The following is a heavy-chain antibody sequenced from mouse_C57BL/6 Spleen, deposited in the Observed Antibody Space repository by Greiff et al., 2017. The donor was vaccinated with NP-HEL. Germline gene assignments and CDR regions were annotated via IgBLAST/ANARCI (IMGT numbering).Heavy chain of an antibody. Sequence: EVMLVESGGDLVKPGGSLKLSCAASGFTFSSYGMSWVRQTPDKRLEWVATISRGGGYTYYTDSVKGRSTLARDNAKNTLYLQISSLKSEDTAMYYCASPLRGYAMDYWGQGTSVTVSS. CDR3: ASPLRGYAMDY. D-gene: IGHD1-1*01. CDR1: GFTFSSYG. CDR2: ISRGGGYT. J-gene: IGHJ4*01. V-gene: IGHV5-6*01.